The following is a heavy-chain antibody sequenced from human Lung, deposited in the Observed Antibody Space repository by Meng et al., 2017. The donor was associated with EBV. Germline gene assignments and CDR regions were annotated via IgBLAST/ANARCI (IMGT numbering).Heavy chain of an antibody. CDR2: ITPSSGGT. CDR1: GYTFTGYY. Sequence: QGQMVHAGAEVKKPGASVQVSCKASGYTFTGYYMHWLRQAPGQGLEWVGRITPSSGGTTYAQKFQGRVTMTRDTSISTAYMELSSLRSDDAAIYYCVRANLGSADYWGQGTLVTVAS. V-gene: IGHV1-2*06. D-gene: IGHD7-27*01. J-gene: IGHJ4*02. CDR3: VRANLGSADY.